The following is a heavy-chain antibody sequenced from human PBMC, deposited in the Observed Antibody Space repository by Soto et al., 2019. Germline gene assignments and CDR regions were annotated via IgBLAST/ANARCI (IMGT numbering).Heavy chain of an antibody. V-gene: IGHV1-2*02. CDR1: GYPFTTYY. CDR3: ATDDYGIFPY. D-gene: IGHD3-10*01. Sequence: SVKVDCTVSGYPFTTYYIHWVRQAPGQGLEWMGWIDPRSGGTVYEQKFQGRVTMTRDTSISTDYMDLSGLTSDDTALYYCATDDYGIFPYWGQGSLVTVSS. CDR2: IDPRSGGT. J-gene: IGHJ4*02.